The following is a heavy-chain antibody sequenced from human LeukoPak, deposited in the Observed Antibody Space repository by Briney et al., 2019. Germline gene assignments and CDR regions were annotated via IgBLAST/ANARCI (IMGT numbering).Heavy chain of an antibody. CDR2: ISSNGGST. J-gene: IGHJ6*03. Sequence: GSPRLSCAASGFTFSSYAMHWVRQAPGKGLEFVSAISSNGGSTYYANSVKGRFTISRDNSKNTLYLQMGSLRAEDMAVYCCARSFGSYFSYMYVWGKGTTVTVSS. CDR3: ARSFGSYFSYMYV. V-gene: IGHV3-64*01. D-gene: IGHD1-26*01. CDR1: GFTFSSYA.